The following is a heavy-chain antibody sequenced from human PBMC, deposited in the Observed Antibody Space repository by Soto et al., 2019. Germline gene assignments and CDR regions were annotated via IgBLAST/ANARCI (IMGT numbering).Heavy chain of an antibody. J-gene: IGHJ4*02. V-gene: IGHV3-7*05. Sequence: EVQLVESGGGLVQPGGSLRLSCAASGFTFSSYWMSWVRQAPGKGLEWVAKIKQDGGEKYYVDSVKGRFTISRDNAKKSMYPQMNSMRGEDTAVYYGSSALQYTVYGGADYWGQGTLVTVSS. CDR1: GFTFSSYW. CDR2: IKQDGGEK. CDR3: SSALQYTVYGGADY. D-gene: IGHD2-8*01.